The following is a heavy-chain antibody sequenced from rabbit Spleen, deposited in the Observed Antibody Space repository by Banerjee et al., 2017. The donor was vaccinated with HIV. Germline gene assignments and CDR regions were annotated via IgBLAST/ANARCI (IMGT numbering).Heavy chain of an antibody. CDR1: GFTLSSYY. Sequence: QLKESGGGLVQPGGSLKLSCKASGFTLSSYYMNWVRQAPGKGLEWIGYIDPVFGSTYYANWVKGRFTISSHNAQNTLYLQLNSLTAADTATYFCARDGAGSSYFNLWGPGTLVTVS. CDR3: ARDGAGSSYFNL. J-gene: IGHJ4*01. D-gene: IGHD8-1*01. CDR2: IDPVFGST. V-gene: IGHV1S7*01.